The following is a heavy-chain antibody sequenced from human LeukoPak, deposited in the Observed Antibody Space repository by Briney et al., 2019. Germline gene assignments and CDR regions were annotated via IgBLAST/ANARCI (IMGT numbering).Heavy chain of an antibody. V-gene: IGHV3-48*01. CDR2: ISNSGSPI. Sequence: PGGSLRLSCVASGFTFGSFSMNWVRQAPGKGLEWVSFISNSGSPIYYADSVKGRFTISRDNAKNSLHLQMNSLRAEDTAVYYCARGFGPAPFDYWGQGTLVTVSS. D-gene: IGHD3-16*01. J-gene: IGHJ4*02. CDR3: ARGFGPAPFDY. CDR1: GFTFGSFS.